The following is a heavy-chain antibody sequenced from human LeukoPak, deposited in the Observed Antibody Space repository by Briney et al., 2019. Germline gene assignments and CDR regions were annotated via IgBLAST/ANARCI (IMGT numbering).Heavy chain of an antibody. CDR1: GGSISNTNW. J-gene: IGHJ2*01. V-gene: IGHV4-4*02. CDR2: ISLTGLT. CDR3: ARGKEYCGGDCFSSWYFDL. D-gene: IGHD2-21*02. Sequence: SETLSLTCGVSGGSISNTNWWSWVRQPPGQGLEWIGEISLTGLTHYNPSLESRVTVSLDKSKNQLSLKLSSVTAADTAVYYCARGKEYCGGDCFSSWYFDLWGRGTLVTVSS.